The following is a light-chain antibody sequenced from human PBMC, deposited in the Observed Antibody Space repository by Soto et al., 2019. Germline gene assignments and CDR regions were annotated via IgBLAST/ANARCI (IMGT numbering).Light chain of an antibody. J-gene: IGLJ2*01. CDR1: SRDVGGYNY. V-gene: IGLV2-8*01. Sequence: QSVLTQPPSASGSPGQSATISFTGTSRDVGGYNYVSWYQHHPGKAPKRMIYEVSKRPSGVPDRFSGSKSGNTASLTVSGLQAEDEAEYYCSSYAGSTLLFGGGTKVTVL. CDR3: SSYAGSTLL. CDR2: EVS.